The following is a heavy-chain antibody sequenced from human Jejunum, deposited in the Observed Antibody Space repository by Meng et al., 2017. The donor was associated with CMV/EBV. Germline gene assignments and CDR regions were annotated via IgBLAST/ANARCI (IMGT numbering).Heavy chain of an antibody. J-gene: IGHJ4*02. CDR3: ARSPPISRWNY. Sequence: EVRPVGSGGGLVKPGGSLRLSCAASGFTFSSYSMNWVRQAPGEGLEWVASISSDSNFIYYADSVKGRFTISRDNAKNSLYLQMNSLRAEDTAVYSCARSPPISRWNYWGQGTLVTVSS. CDR1: GFTFSSYS. V-gene: IGHV3-21*01. CDR2: ISSDSNFI. D-gene: IGHD6-13*01.